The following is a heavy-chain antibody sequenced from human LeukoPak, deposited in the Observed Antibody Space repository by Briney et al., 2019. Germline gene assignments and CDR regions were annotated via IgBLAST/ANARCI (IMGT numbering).Heavy chain of an antibody. V-gene: IGHV4-59*01. D-gene: IGHD3-10*01. CDR3: ARLRGRSGSYSVDP. J-gene: IGHJ5*02. Sequence: SETLSLTCSVSGGSISGYYWNWIRQPPGKGLEWIGYIYYSGSTNYNPSLKSRVSISGGMSKNQISLKVESVTAADTAVYYCARLRGRSGSYSVDPWGQGTLVTVSS. CDR2: IYYSGST. CDR1: GGSISGYY.